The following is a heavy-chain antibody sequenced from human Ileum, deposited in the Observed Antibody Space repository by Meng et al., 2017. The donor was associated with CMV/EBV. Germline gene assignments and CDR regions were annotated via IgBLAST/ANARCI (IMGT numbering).Heavy chain of an antibody. D-gene: IGHD2-2*01. CDR3: ARGSYCSSNRCHFYNWFDP. CDR2: INSDGSST. J-gene: IGHJ5*02. Sequence: FSSYWMHWVRQAPGKGLVWVSRINSDGSSTSYADSVKGRFTISRDNAKNTLYLQMNSLRAEDTAAYYCARGSYCSSNRCHFYNWFDPWGQGTLVTVSS. V-gene: IGHV3-74*01. CDR1: FSSYW.